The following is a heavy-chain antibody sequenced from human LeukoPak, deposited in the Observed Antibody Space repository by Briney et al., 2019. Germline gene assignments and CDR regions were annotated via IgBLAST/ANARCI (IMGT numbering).Heavy chain of an antibody. CDR2: INHSGST. Sequence: SETLSLTCAVYGGSFSGYYWSWIRQPPGRGLEWIGEINHSGSTNYNPSLKSRVTISVDTSKNQFSLKLSSVTAADTAVYYCASARYYYGSGSYAYFDYWGQGTLVTVSS. V-gene: IGHV4-34*01. CDR1: GGSFSGYY. J-gene: IGHJ4*02. D-gene: IGHD3-10*01. CDR3: ASARYYYGSGSYAYFDY.